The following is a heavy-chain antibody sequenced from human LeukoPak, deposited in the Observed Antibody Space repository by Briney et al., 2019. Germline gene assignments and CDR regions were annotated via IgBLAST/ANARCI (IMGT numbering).Heavy chain of an antibody. J-gene: IGHJ4*02. CDR1: GYTFTSYG. CDR2: INPNSGGT. CDR3: ISEVSLAY. D-gene: IGHD1-26*01. Sequence: ASVKVSCKASGYTFTSYGISWVRQAPGQGLEWMGWINPNSGGTNYAQKFQGRVTMTRVTSLNTAYMELSSLRSEDTAVYYCISEVSLAYWGQETLVTVSS. V-gene: IGHV1-2*02.